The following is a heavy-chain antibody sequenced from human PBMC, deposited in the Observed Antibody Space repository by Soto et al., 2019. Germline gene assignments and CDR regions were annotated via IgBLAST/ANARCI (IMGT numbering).Heavy chain of an antibody. CDR1: GFTFTSSA. CDR3: EASETDTAMVDFDY. J-gene: IGHJ4*01. V-gene: IGHV1-58*01. CDR2: IVVGSGNT. D-gene: IGHD5-18*01. Sequence: SVKVSCKASGFTFTSSAVQWVRQARGQRLEWIGWIVVGSGNTNYAQKFQERVTITRDMSTSTAYMELSSLRSEDTAVYYCEASETDTAMVDFDYWGQGTLVTVSS.